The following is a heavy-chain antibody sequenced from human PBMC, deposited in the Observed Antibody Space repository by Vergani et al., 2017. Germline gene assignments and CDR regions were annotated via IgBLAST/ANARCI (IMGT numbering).Heavy chain of an antibody. V-gene: IGHV3-48*03. D-gene: IGHD3-16*01. J-gene: IGHJ6*01. CDR1: GFTFSSYE. CDR2: ISSSGSTI. Sequence: EVQLVESGGGLVQPGGSLRLSCAASGFTFSSYEMNWVRQAPGKGLEWVSYISSSGSTIYYADSVKGRFTIYRDNAKNSLYLQMNSLRAEEPAVYYCAGLPPYGRDVWGQGTTVTVSS. CDR3: AGLPPYGRDV.